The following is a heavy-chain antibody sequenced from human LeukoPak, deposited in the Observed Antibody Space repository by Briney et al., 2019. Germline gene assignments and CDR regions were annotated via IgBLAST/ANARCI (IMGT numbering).Heavy chain of an antibody. Sequence: MPSETLSLTCTASGVSMSGHWWSWIRQSPGKGLEWIGDIFYSGGTNNNSHLKSRLTMSLDTSKIQFSLKLSSVTAADTAVYYCARDGGGGSSSSGEDYYYYMDVWGKGTTVTVSS. CDR1: GVSMSGHW. J-gene: IGHJ6*03. D-gene: IGHD6-6*01. CDR2: IFYSGGT. CDR3: ARDGGGGSSSSGEDYYYYMDV. V-gene: IGHV4-59*11.